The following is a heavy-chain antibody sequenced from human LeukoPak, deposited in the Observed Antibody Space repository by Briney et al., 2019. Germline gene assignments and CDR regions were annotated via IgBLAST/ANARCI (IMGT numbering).Heavy chain of an antibody. CDR1: GYSISSGYY. Sequence: MASETLSLTCAVSGYSISSGYYWGWIRQPPGKGLEWIGSINHSGSTYYNPSLKSRVTISVDTSKNQFSLKLSSVTAADTAVYYCARRRGAYFDYWGQGTLVTVFS. D-gene: IGHD1-26*01. V-gene: IGHV4-38-2*01. CDR2: INHSGST. CDR3: ARRRGAYFDY. J-gene: IGHJ4*02.